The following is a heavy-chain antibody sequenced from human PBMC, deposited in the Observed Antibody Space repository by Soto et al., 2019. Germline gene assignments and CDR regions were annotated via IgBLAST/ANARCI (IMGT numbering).Heavy chain of an antibody. CDR1: GFTFSSYS. V-gene: IGHV3-48*01. J-gene: IGHJ3*02. Sequence: EVQLVESGGGLVQPGGSLRLSCAASGFTFSSYSMNWDRQAPGQGLEWVSYISSSSSTIYYADSVKGRFTISRDKAKNSLYLQRNILRAEDTAVYYCAREGGPCGGDCYPYHDAFDIWCQGTMVAVSS. CDR3: AREGGPCGGDCYPYHDAFDI. D-gene: IGHD2-21*02. CDR2: ISSSSSTI.